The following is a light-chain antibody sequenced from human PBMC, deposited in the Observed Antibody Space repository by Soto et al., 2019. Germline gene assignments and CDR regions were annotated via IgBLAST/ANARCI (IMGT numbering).Light chain of an antibody. CDR3: QHYNSYPFT. CDR2: DAS. V-gene: IGKV1-5*01. J-gene: IGKJ3*01. CDR1: QSASTW. Sequence: DIQMTQSPSTLSASVGASVTITCRASQSASTWLAWYQQKPGKAPKLLMSDASSLESGVPKRFSGSGSGTEFTLTISSLQPEDFSTYYCQHYNSYPFTFGPGTKVDLK.